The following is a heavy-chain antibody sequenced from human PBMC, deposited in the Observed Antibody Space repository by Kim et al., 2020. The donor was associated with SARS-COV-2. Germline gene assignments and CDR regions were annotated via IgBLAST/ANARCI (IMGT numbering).Heavy chain of an antibody. V-gene: IGHV3-74*01. Sequence: GGSLRLSCAASGITVSRSWMYWVRQAPGKGLVWVSGINDDGSRTIDSDSVKGRFTIFRDKAKNTVYLQMNSLRTEDTAMYYCATAKTGDALDLWGQGQMGTVS. CDR2: INDDGSRT. D-gene: IGHD1-1*01. CDR1: GITVSRSW. CDR3: ATAKTGDALDL. J-gene: IGHJ3*01.